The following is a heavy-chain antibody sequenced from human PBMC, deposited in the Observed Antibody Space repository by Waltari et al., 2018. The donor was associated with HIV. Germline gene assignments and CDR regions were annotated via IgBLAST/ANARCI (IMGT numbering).Heavy chain of an antibody. CDR3: ARGAIYSSGPFDALDV. CDR2: LRDDGSDD. CDR1: GFIFSHYW. V-gene: IGHV3-7*03. D-gene: IGHD3-22*01. Sequence: EEYLVESGGGLAPPGESRTLSCKGSGFIFSHYWMTWVRQAPGRGLEWLANLRDDGSDDFYLESLKGRFTIYRDNDKSTVFLQLNNLRVEDTATYYCARGAIYSSGPFDALDVWGPGTLLVVSS. J-gene: IGHJ3*01.